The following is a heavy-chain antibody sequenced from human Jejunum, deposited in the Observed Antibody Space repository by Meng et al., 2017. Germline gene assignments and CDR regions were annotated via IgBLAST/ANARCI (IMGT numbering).Heavy chain of an antibody. Sequence: GGSLRLSCAASGFTFSNYEVNWVRQAPGKGLEWVSFISNSGGNIYYADSVKGRFTISRDNAKNSLYLQMNSLRAEDTAVYYCARYYYDSSAYYEGYSYSGMDVWGQGTTVTVSS. D-gene: IGHD3-22*01. CDR3: ARYYYDSSAYYEGYSYSGMDV. CDR2: ISNSGGNI. V-gene: IGHV3-48*03. J-gene: IGHJ6*02. CDR1: GFTFSNYE.